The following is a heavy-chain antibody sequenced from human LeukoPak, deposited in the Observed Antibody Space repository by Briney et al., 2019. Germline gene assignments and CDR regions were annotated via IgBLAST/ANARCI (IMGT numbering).Heavy chain of an antibody. Sequence: SVKVSCKASGGTFSSYTISWVRQAPGQGLEWMGRIIPILGIANYAQKFQGRVTITADKSTGTAYMELSSLRSEDTAVYYCAIPYCSSTSCYDYWGQGTLVTVSS. D-gene: IGHD2-2*01. CDR3: AIPYCSSTSCYDY. CDR2: IIPILGIA. J-gene: IGHJ4*02. CDR1: GGTFSSYT. V-gene: IGHV1-69*02.